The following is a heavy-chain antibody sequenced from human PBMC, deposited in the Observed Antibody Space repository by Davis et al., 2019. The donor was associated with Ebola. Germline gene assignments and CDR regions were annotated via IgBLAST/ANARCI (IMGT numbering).Heavy chain of an antibody. J-gene: IGHJ4*02. Sequence: PGGSLRLSCTVSGDPMTYYYWTWIRQPPGKGLDWIGYIYYSGRTVYNPSLESRVTMSVDTSKKKLSLRLTSVTAADTAIYYCARGAGQLPWYFDCWGQGTLVTVSS. CDR1: GDPMTYYY. CDR3: ARGAGQLPWYFDC. D-gene: IGHD6-6*01. V-gene: IGHV4-59*01. CDR2: IYYSGRT.